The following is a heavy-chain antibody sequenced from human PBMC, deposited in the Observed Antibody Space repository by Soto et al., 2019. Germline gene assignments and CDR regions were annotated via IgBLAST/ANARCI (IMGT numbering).Heavy chain of an antibody. V-gene: IGHV3-48*02. CDR3: ARDPRNYFDY. Sequence: PGGSLRLSCTASGFTFSGYSMNWVRQAPGKGLEWISYISSSRSTIYYADSVKGRFYISRDSAKNLLFLQMNSLRDEDTAVYYCARDPRNYFDYWGQGTLVTVSS. CDR1: GFTFSGYS. CDR2: ISSSRSTI. J-gene: IGHJ4*02.